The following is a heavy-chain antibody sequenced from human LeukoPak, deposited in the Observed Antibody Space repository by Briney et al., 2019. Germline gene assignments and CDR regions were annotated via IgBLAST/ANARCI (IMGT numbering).Heavy chain of an antibody. Sequence: SETLSLTCTVSGGSISSYYWSWIRQPPGKGLEWIGYIYYSGSTNYNPSLKSRVTISVDTSKNQFSLKLSSVTAADTAVYYCGIVGATADAFDIWGQGTMVTVSS. CDR3: GIVGATADAFDI. CDR1: GGSISSYY. D-gene: IGHD1-26*01. V-gene: IGHV4-59*08. CDR2: IYYSGST. J-gene: IGHJ3*02.